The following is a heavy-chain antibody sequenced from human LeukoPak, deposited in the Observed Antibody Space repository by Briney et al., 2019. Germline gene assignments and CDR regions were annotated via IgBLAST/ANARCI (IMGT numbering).Heavy chain of an antibody. CDR3: ARGPRIAVAGTEDWFDP. D-gene: IGHD6-19*01. V-gene: IGHV1-2*02. J-gene: IGHJ5*02. CDR1: GYTFTGYY. Sequence: ASVKVSCEASGYTFTGYYMHWVRQAPGQGLEWMGWINPNSGGTNYAQKFQGRVTMTRDTSISTAYMELSRLRSDDTAVYYCARGPRIAVAGTEDWFDPWGQGTLVTVSS. CDR2: INPNSGGT.